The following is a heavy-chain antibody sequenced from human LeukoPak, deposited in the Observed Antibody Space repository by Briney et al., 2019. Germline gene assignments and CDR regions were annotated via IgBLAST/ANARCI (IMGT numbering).Heavy chain of an antibody. CDR3: ARSPYSSSWYGYNWFDP. CDR2: TYYRSKWYN. D-gene: IGHD6-13*01. J-gene: IGHJ5*02. V-gene: IGHV6-1*01. CDR1: GDXVSSNSAA. Sequence: SQTLSLTCAISGDXVSSNSAAWNWIRQSPSRGLEWLGRTYYRSKWYNDYAVSVQSRITINPDTSNNQFSLQLNSVTPEDTAVYYCARSPYSSSWYGYNWFDPWGQGTLVTVSS.